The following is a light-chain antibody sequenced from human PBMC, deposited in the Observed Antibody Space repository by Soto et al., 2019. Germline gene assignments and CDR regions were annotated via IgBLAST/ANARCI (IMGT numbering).Light chain of an antibody. CDR1: QRIDRY. Sequence: DIQLTQSPSTLSASVGDRVTITCRASQRIDRYLAWYQQKPGKAPKLLVYDASTLEGGVPSRFSGSGPATEFILTISSLQPDDFATYYCQQYKDDAWTFGQGTRVEIK. CDR2: DAS. J-gene: IGKJ1*01. V-gene: IGKV1-5*01. CDR3: QQYKDDAWT.